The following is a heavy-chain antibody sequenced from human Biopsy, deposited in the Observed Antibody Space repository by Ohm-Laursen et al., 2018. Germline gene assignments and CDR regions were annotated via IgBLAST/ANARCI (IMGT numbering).Heavy chain of an antibody. CDR1: GYSVTNDYY. D-gene: IGHD5-12*01. V-gene: IGHV4-38-2*01. Sequence: TLSLTWAVSGYSVTNDYYWGWIRQPPGKGLEWIGNIYYDGITYYNPSLKSRVAMSVDTSKTQFSLRLTSVTAADTAVYYCARVAGGYAYYYGMDVWGQGTTVIVSS. CDR2: IYYDGIT. J-gene: IGHJ6*02. CDR3: ARVAGGYAYYYGMDV.